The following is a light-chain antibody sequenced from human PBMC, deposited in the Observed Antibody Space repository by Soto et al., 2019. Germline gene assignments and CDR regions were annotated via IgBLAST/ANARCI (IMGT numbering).Light chain of an antibody. CDR1: QTVSSY. CDR3: QHRMNWPLT. J-gene: IGKJ5*01. V-gene: IGKV3-11*01. Sequence: EIVLTQSPATLSLSPGERATLSCRASQTVSSYLLWYQQKRGQAPRLLIYDASNRATGIPARFSGSGSGTDFTITISSLEPEDFAVYYGQHRMNWPLTFGQGTRLEIK. CDR2: DAS.